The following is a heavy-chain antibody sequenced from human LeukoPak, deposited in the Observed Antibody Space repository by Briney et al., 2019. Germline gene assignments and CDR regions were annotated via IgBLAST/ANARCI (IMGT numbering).Heavy chain of an antibody. V-gene: IGHV4-34*01. D-gene: IGHD3-10*01. J-gene: IGHJ4*02. CDR3: ARGPRGGSGSYSNY. Sequence: PSETLSLTCGVYGGSFSGYYWSWIRQPPGKGLEWIGEISHSGSTNYNPSLKGRVTMSVDRSKTQFSLKLSSVTAADTAVYYCARGPRGGSGSYSNYWGQGTLVTVSS. CDR1: GGSFSGYY. CDR2: ISHSGST.